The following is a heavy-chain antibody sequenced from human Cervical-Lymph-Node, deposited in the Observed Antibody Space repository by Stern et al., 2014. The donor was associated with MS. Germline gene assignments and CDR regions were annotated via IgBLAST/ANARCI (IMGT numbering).Heavy chain of an antibody. CDR3: ARDPSTTASDWFFDL. Sequence: VQLQESGPGLVKPSETLSLTCTVSGGAVSDYYWTWIRQRPGKGLEWIGYISDTGTTNYNPSLHSRVPITLDTSQNQVSLRLRSVPAADTAVYYCARDPSTTASDWFFDLWGRGSLVTVSS. D-gene: IGHD2-21*02. CDR1: GGAVSDYY. CDR2: ISDTGTT. J-gene: IGHJ2*01. V-gene: IGHV4-59*02.